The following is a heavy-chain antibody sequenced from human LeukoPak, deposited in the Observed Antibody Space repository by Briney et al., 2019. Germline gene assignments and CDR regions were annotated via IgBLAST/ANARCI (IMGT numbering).Heavy chain of an antibody. CDR1: GYSFFSYY. CDR2: INPSGGST. CDR3: ARGPETGSFDY. J-gene: IGHJ4*02. D-gene: IGHD1-26*01. V-gene: IGHV1-46*01. Sequence: ASVKVSCKASGYSFFSYYIHWVRQAPGQGLEWMGIINPSGGSTTYAQKFQGRVTLTRDMSTSTVYMELSSLRSEDTAVYYCARGPETGSFDYWGQGTLVTVSS.